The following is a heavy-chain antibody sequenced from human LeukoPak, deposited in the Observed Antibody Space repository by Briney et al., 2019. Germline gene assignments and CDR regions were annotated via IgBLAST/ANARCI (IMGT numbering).Heavy chain of an antibody. Sequence: SETLSLTCAVSGGSISSGGYSWSWIRQPPGKGLEWIGYIYHSGSTYYNPSLKSRVTISVDRSKNQFSLKLSSVTAADTAVYYCAPMDTYYYDSSGYYYGGDGYWGQGTLVTVSS. CDR3: APMDTYYYDSSGYYYGGDGY. CDR2: IYHSGST. J-gene: IGHJ4*02. CDR1: GGSISSGGYS. V-gene: IGHV4-30-2*01. D-gene: IGHD3-22*01.